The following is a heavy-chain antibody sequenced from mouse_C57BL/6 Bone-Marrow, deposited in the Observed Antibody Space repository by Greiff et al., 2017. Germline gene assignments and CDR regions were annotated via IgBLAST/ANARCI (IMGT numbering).Heavy chain of an antibody. CDR2: IDPNSGGT. CDR1: GYTFTSYW. D-gene: IGHD2-2*01. Sequence: QVQLQQPGAELVKPGASVKLSCKASGYTFTSYWMHWVKQRPGRGLEWIGRIDPNSGGTKYNEKFKSKATLTVDKPSSTAYMQLSSLTSEDSAVYYCARLDLLWLRREGKLGYAMDYWGQGTSVTVSS. CDR3: ARLDLLWLRREGKLGYAMDY. V-gene: IGHV1-72*01. J-gene: IGHJ4*01.